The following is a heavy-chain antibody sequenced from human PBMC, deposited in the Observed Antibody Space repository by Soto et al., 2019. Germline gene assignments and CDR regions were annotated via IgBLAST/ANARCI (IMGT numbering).Heavy chain of an antibody. Sequence: ASVKVSCKASGYTLTSYGIHWVRQAPGQGLEWMGWISAYNGNTNYAQKLRGRVTMTTDTSTSTAYMELRSLRSDDTAVYYCARSIAAAVDFDYWGQGTLVTVSS. CDR3: ARSIAAAVDFDY. V-gene: IGHV1-18*04. D-gene: IGHD6-13*01. CDR1: GYTLTSYG. CDR2: ISAYNGNT. J-gene: IGHJ4*02.